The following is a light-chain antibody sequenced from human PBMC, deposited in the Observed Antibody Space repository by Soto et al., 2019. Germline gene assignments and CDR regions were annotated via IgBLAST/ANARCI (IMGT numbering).Light chain of an antibody. CDR2: WAS. Sequence: IARIQSPDSLAVSLGERATINCKSSQSVFSASNSQNYLSWYQQKPGRPPKLLIFWASTRASGVPDRFRGSGSWTDFTLTLDNLQAEDVAVYYCLQYYPGLALSFGGGTKVELK. CDR3: LQYYPGLALS. J-gene: IGKJ4*01. CDR1: QSVFSASNSQNY. V-gene: IGKV4-1*01.